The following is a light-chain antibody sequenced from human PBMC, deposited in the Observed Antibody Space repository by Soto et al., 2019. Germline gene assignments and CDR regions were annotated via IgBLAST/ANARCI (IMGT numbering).Light chain of an antibody. Sequence: LLTQSPGTLSVSPGERATLSCRASQSLSSNLAWYQQKPGQAPRLLIYGASTRATGIPARFSGSGSGTEFTLTISSLQSEDFAVYYCQQYNNWPPVTFGGGTKVDIK. CDR1: QSLSSN. V-gene: IGKV3-15*01. CDR3: QQYNNWPPVT. J-gene: IGKJ4*01. CDR2: GAS.